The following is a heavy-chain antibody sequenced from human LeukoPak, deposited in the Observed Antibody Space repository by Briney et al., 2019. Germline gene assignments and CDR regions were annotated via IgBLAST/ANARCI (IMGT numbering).Heavy chain of an antibody. CDR1: GFTFSSYG. CDR3: AVGPKSYLPYYFDY. V-gene: IGHV3-48*04. D-gene: IGHD1-26*01. Sequence: PGGSLRLSCAASGFTFSSYGMSWVRQAPGKGLEWVSYISSSGSTIYYADSVKGRFTISRDNAKNSLYLQMNSLRAEDTAVYYCAVGPKSYLPYYFDYWGQGTLVTVSS. J-gene: IGHJ4*02. CDR2: ISSSGSTI.